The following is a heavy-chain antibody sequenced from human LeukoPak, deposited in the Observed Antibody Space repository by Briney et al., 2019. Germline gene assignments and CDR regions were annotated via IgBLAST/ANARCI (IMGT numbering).Heavy chain of an antibody. CDR2: INHSGST. CDR1: GGSFSGYY. J-gene: IGHJ6*04. Sequence: PSETLSLTCAVYGGSFSGYYWSWIRQPPGKGLEWIGEINHSGSTNYNPSLKTRVTISVDTSKNQFSLKLSSVTAADTAVYYCARGPRERKGGYYSYYGMDVWDKGTTVTVSS. CDR3: ARGPRERKGGYYSYYGMDV. V-gene: IGHV4-34*01. D-gene: IGHD2-15*01.